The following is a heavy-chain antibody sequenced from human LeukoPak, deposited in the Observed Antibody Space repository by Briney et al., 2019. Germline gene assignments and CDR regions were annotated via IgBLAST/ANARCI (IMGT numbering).Heavy chain of an antibody. Sequence: PGGSLRLSCAASGFTFSHFGMHWVRQAPGKGLEWVAVIWNDGSNEYYADSVKGRFTISRDNSKNTVSLQMNSLRDEDTAVYYCAKDAQGGFDYSNSLEYWGQGTLVTVSS. CDR3: AKDAQGGFDYSNSLEY. V-gene: IGHV3-33*06. CDR1: GFTFSHFG. D-gene: IGHD4-11*01. J-gene: IGHJ4*02. CDR2: IWNDGSNE.